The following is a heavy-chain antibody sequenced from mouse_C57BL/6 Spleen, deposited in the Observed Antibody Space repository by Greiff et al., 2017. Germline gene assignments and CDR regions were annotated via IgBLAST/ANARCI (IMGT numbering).Heavy chain of an antibody. CDR1: GYTFTDYY. CDR3: ARGNYGYDGAFAY. Sequence: QVQLQQSGAELVRPGASVKLSCKASGYTFTDYYINWVKQRPGQGLEWIARIYPGSGNTYYNEKFKGKATLTAEKSSSTAYMQLSSLTSEDSAVYFCARGNYGYDGAFAYWGQGTLVTVSA. D-gene: IGHD2-2*01. V-gene: IGHV1-76*01. J-gene: IGHJ3*01. CDR2: IYPGSGNT.